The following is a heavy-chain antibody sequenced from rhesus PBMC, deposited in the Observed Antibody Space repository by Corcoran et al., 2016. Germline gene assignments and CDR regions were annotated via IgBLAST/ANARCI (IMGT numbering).Heavy chain of an antibody. V-gene: IGHV1S10*01. CDR3: ASGYSGSWPFDY. Sequence: QVQLVQSGAEVKKPGASVKVSCKASGFTFGSYAISWLRQAPGQGLEWRGGSIPLVGITNYAEKFKGRFTSTADTSTSTADMERSSLRSEDTAGYYGASGYSGSWPFDYWGQGVLVTVSS. D-gene: IGHD6-25*01. J-gene: IGHJ4*01. CDR2: SIPLVGIT. CDR1: GFTFGSYA.